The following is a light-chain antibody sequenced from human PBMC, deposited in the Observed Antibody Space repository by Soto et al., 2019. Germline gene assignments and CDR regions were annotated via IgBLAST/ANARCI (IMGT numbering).Light chain of an antibody. CDR2: DVS. CDR1: SIDVGVSNY. V-gene: IGLV2-11*01. J-gene: IGLJ1*01. CDR3: CSHEVTFYG. Sequence: QSALTQPRAGSGSPGQSATISCTGPSIDVGVSNYVSWYQQHPGEAPKLSIYDVSERPSGVAERFSGSKSGTTASLTISGLQVEDEADYYCCSHEVTFYGFGTGPK.